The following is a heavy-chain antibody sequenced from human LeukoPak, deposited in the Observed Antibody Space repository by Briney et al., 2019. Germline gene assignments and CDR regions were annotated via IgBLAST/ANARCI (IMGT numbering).Heavy chain of an antibody. CDR3: ARSHYYDSSSSHNNWFDP. Sequence: SETLSLTCTVSGGSISSGGYYWSWIRQHPGKGLEWIGYIYYSGSTYYNPSLRSRVTISVDTSKNQFSLKLSSVTAADTAVFYCARSHYYDSSSSHNNWFDPWGQGTLVTVSS. CDR2: IYYSGST. D-gene: IGHD3-22*01. CDR1: GGSISSGGYY. V-gene: IGHV4-31*03. J-gene: IGHJ5*02.